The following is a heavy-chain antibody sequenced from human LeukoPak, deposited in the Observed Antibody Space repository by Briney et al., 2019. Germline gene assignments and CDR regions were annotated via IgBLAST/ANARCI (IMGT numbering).Heavy chain of an antibody. CDR3: AKDRHPYGSGSLLAPFDY. Sequence: PGGSLRLSCAASGFTFSSYAMSWVRQAPGKGLEWFSAISGSGGSTYYADSVKGRFTISRDNSKNTLYLQMNSLRAEDTAVYYCAKDRHPYGSGSLLAPFDYWGQGTLVTVSS. CDR1: GFTFSSYA. J-gene: IGHJ4*02. D-gene: IGHD3-10*01. V-gene: IGHV3-23*01. CDR2: ISGSGGST.